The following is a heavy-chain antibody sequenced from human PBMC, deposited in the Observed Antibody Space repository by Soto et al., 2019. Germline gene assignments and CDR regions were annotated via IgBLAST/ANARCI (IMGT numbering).Heavy chain of an antibody. Sequence: GGSLRLSCAASGFTFSSYAMSWVRQAPGKGLEWVSAISGGGGSTYYADSVKGRFTISRDNSKNTLYLQMNSLRAEDTAVYYCAKGRSTMIVVANYYYYGMDVWGQGTTVTVS. D-gene: IGHD3-22*01. CDR1: GFTFSSYA. CDR2: ISGGGGST. V-gene: IGHV3-23*01. CDR3: AKGRSTMIVVANYYYYGMDV. J-gene: IGHJ6*02.